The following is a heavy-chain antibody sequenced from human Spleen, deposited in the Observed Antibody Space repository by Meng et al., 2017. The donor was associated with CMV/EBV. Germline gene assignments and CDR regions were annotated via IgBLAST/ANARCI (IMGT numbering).Heavy chain of an antibody. J-gene: IGHJ5*02. CDR1: GGSFSGYY. D-gene: IGHD3-3*01. CDR2: INHSGST. V-gene: IGHV4-34*01. CDR3: ARGRALRFLDP. Sequence: QGQYQRGGAVWLKPSGPLSLPWAVYGGSFSGYYWSLIRQPPGKGLEWIGEINHSGSTNYNPSLKSRVTISVDTSKNQFSLKLSSVTAADTAVYYCARGRALRFLDPWGQGTLVTVSS.